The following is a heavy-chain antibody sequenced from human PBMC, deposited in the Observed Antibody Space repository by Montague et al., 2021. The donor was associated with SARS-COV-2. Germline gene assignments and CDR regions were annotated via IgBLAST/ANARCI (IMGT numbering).Heavy chain of an antibody. V-gene: IGHV4-59*01. CDR2: IYYSGST. J-gene: IGHJ5*02. CDR1: GGSISSYY. Sequence: SETLSLTCTVSGGSISSYYWSWIRQPPGKGLEWIGYIYYSGSTNYNPSLKSRVTISVDTSKNQFSLKLSSVTAADTAVYYCARDSGGRSPEDGLGFDPWGQGTLVTVSS. D-gene: IGHD2-15*01. CDR3: ARDSGGRSPEDGLGFDP.